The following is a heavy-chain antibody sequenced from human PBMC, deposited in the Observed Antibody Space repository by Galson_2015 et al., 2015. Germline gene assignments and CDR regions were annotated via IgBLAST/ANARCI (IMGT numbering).Heavy chain of an antibody. Sequence: SLRLSCAASGFTFSSYWMSWVRQAPGKGLEWVANIKQDGSEKYYVDSVKGRFTISRDNAKNSLCLQMNSLRAEDTAVYYCARVITMIVGKYGDRVWYFDLWGRGTLVTVSS. J-gene: IGHJ2*01. CDR3: ARVITMIVGKYGDRVWYFDL. CDR2: IKQDGSEK. D-gene: IGHD3-22*01. V-gene: IGHV3-7*01. CDR1: GFTFSSYW.